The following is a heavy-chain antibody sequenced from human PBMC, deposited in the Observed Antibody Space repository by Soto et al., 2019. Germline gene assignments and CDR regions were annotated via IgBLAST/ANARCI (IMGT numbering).Heavy chain of an antibody. CDR1: GLSLSNARMV. J-gene: IGHJ4*02. CDR2: IFSNDEK. CDR3: ARTSPSGDSSGYYPHY. V-gene: IGHV2-26*01. D-gene: IGHD3-22*01. Sequence: SGPTLENPTETLTLTSIVSGLSLSNARMVLSWIRQPPGKALESLAHIFSNDEKSYSTSLKSRLTISKDTSKSQVVLTMTNMDPVDTATYYCARTSPSGDSSGYYPHYWGQGTLVTVSS.